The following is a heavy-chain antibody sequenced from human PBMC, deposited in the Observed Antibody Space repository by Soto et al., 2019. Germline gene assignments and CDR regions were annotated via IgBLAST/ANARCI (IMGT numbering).Heavy chain of an antibody. D-gene: IGHD2-2*01. CDR1: GGSISRYF. J-gene: IGHJ4*02. V-gene: IGHV4-59*01. CDR2: INYSGST. CDR3: ARHNCTRSSCYYLDY. Sequence: PSETLSLTCTVSGGSISRYFWSWIRQPPGRGPEWIGYINYSGSTNYNPSLKSRVTISLDTSKTQFSLELTSVTAADTAVYYCARHNCTRSSCYYLDYWGQGILVTVSS.